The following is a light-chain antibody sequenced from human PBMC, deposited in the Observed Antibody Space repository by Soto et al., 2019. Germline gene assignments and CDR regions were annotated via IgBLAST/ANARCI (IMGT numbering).Light chain of an antibody. CDR1: QSISTF. V-gene: IGKV3-15*01. Sequence: ELVMTQSPATLSVAPGERATLSCRASQSISTFLAWYQQKPGQAPRLLIYGASTRATGIPARFSGSGSGTDFTLTISRLEPEDFAVYYCQQYGNSPWTFGQGTKVDIK. J-gene: IGKJ1*01. CDR3: QQYGNSPWT. CDR2: GAS.